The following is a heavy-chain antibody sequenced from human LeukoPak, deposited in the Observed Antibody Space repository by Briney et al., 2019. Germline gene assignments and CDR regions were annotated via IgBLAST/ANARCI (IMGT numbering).Heavy chain of an antibody. CDR1: GFTFSSYE. CDR3: ARHGGGGISLDY. D-gene: IGHD2-15*01. Sequence: PGGSLRLSCAASGFTFSSYEMNWVRQAPGKGLEWVSYISSSGSARYYADSVKGRFTISRDNAKKSLYLQMNSLRAEDTAVYYCARHGGGGISLDYWGQGTLVTVSS. V-gene: IGHV3-48*03. J-gene: IGHJ4*02. CDR2: ISSSGSAR.